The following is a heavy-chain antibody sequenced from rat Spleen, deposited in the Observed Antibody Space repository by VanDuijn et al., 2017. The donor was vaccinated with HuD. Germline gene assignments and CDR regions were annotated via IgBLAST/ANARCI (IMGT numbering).Heavy chain of an antibody. Sequence: EVQVLESGGGLVQPGNSLKLSCATSGFTFSTAWMYWYRQFPDKRLEWVARIKAKSNNYATDYTESVKGRFTISRDDSKSSIYLQMNNLKEEDTAIYYCAYYSSYIFDYWGQGVMVTVSS. CDR1: GFTFSTAW. CDR3: AYYSSYIFDY. D-gene: IGHD1-2*01. J-gene: IGHJ2*01. V-gene: IGHV6-6*01. CDR2: IKAKSNNYAT.